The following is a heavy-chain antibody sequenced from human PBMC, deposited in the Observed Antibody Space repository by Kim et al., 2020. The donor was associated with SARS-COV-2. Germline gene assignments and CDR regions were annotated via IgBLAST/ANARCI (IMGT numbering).Heavy chain of an antibody. CDR1: GGFISSPYY. CDR2: IYYTGST. CDR3: AGHGASIRGASRIINWFDP. V-gene: IGHV4-39*01. J-gene: IGHJ5*02. D-gene: IGHD3-10*01. Sequence: SETLSLRCTVSGGFISSPYYWGWIRQTPGKGLEWIGSIYYTGSTYYNPSLKSRVTISVDTSNNQLSLRLSSVTAADMSTYYCAGHGASIRGASRIINWFDPWGPGTLVTVSS.